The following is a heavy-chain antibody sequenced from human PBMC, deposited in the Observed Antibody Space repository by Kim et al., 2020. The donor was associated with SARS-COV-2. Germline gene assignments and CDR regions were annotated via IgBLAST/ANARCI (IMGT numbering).Heavy chain of an antibody. J-gene: IGHJ4*02. D-gene: IGHD1-26*01. CDR3: ARSLSIVGALDY. Sequence: YYSTSLKTRLTISKDTSKNQVVLTMTNMDPVDTATYYCARSLSIVGALDYWGQGTLVTVSS. V-gene: IGHV2-70*01.